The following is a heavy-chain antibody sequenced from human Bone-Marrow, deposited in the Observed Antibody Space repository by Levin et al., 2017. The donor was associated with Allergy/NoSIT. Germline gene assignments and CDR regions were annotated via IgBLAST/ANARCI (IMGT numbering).Heavy chain of an antibody. J-gene: IGHJ5*02. CDR2: IYSGGSV. CDR1: GGSISRSGHY. Sequence: SETLSLTCAVSGGSISRSGHYWGWIRQPPGKTLEWIGNIYSGGSVSYNPTLESRVSMSIDMSNNQFSLQVTSVTAADTAFYYCGREGGAAANWFDPGGQGTLVIVSS. D-gene: IGHD2-2*01. CDR3: GREGGAAANWFDP. V-gene: IGHV4-39*07.